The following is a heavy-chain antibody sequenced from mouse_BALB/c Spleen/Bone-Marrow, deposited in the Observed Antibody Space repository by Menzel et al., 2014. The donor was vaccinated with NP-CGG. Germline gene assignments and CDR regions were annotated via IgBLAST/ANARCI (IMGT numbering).Heavy chain of an antibody. J-gene: IGHJ4*01. CDR2: IINKAYGYTT. Sequence: DVHLVESGGGLVQPGGSLRLSCTTSGFTFTDYYMSWVRQPPGKALEWLAFIINKAYGYTTEYSASVRGRFTISRDNSQSILYLQMNTLRAEDSATYYCARFPMDYWGQGTSVTVSS. CDR3: ARFPMDY. V-gene: IGHV7-3*02. CDR1: GFTFTDYY.